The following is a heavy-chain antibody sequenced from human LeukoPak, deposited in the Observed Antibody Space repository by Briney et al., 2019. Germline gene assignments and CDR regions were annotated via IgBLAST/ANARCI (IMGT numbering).Heavy chain of an antibody. CDR3: ARDTRGIFDY. Sequence: GGSLRLSCAASGFTFNTYWMSWVRQAPGEGLEWVANIKEDGSEKNYVDSVKGRFTISRDNAKSSLCLQMNSLRAEDTAVYYCARDTRGIFDYWGQGTVVTVSS. CDR1: GFTFNTYW. J-gene: IGHJ4*02. CDR2: IKEDGSEK. D-gene: IGHD3-10*01. V-gene: IGHV3-7*01.